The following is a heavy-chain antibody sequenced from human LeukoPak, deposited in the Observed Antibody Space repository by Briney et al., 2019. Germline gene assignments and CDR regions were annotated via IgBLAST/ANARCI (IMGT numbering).Heavy chain of an antibody. CDR3: ARLPYCGGDCYPNWFDP. CDR2: IYPGDSDT. CDR1: GYNFPNYW. Sequence: GESLKISCKGSGYNFPNYWIGWVRQMPGKGLEWMGIIYPGDSDTTYSPSFQGQVTISADKSISTAYLQWSSLKASDTAMYYCARLPYCGGDCYPNWFDPWGQGTLVTVSS. J-gene: IGHJ5*02. D-gene: IGHD2-21*02. V-gene: IGHV5-51*01.